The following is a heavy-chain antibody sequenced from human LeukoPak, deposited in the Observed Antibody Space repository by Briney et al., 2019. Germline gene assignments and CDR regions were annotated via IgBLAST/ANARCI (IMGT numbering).Heavy chain of an antibody. CDR2: ISGSGDNT. Sequence: ETLSLTCTVSGGSISSGGYYWSWVRQAPGKGLEWVSAISGSGDNTYYADSVKGRFTISRDNSKNTLYLQMIGLRAEDTAVYYCAKHGFSSGWPQVPSDHWGQGTLVTVSS. CDR3: AKHGFSSGWPQVPSDH. CDR1: GGSISSGGYY. D-gene: IGHD6-19*01. V-gene: IGHV3-23*01. J-gene: IGHJ4*02.